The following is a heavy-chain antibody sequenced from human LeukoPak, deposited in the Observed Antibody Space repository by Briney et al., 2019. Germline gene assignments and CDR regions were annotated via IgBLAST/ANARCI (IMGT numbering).Heavy chain of an antibody. V-gene: IGHV4-59*01. J-gene: IGHJ4*02. CDR1: GGSITTYY. D-gene: IGHD3-22*01. CDR2: IYYSGST. CDR3: ASTSSGYYLHVDY. Sequence: PSETLSLTCTVSGGSITTYYWSWIRQPPGKGLEWIGYIYYSGSTNYNPSLKSRVTISVDTSKNQFSLKLSSVTAADTAVYYCASTSSGYYLHVDYWGQGTLVTVSS.